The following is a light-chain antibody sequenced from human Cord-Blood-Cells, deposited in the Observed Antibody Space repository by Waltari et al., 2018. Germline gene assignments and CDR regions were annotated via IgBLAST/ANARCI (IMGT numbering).Light chain of an antibody. Sequence: DIQMTQSPSSLSASVGARVTITCQASQDISNYLNWYQQKPGKAPKLLIYDASNFETGVPSRFSGSGSGTDFTFTISSLQPEDIATYYCQQYDNLFTFGPGTKVDIK. CDR2: DAS. CDR3: QQYDNLFT. CDR1: QDISNY. V-gene: IGKV1-33*01. J-gene: IGKJ3*01.